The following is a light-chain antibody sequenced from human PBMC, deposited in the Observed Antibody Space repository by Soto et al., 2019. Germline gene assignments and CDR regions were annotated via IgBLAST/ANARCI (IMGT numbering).Light chain of an antibody. J-gene: IGKJ1*01. V-gene: IGKV1-39*01. Sequence: DIQMTQSPSSLSASVGDRVTITCRASQSISTYLNWYQQKPGKAPKLLIYAASSLQSGVPSRFSGSGSGTEFTLTISSLQPEDFATYYCQQSYSSPGTFGQGTQVEI. CDR1: QSISTY. CDR2: AAS. CDR3: QQSYSSPGT.